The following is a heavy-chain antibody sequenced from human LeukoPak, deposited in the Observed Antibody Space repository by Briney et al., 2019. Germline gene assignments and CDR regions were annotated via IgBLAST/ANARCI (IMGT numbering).Heavy chain of an antibody. CDR3: AREEEWELLSYYGMDV. J-gene: IGHJ6*02. V-gene: IGHV3-30-3*01. CDR2: ISYDGSNK. Sequence: PGGSLRLSCAASGFTFSSYAMHWVRQAPGKGLEWVAVISYDGSNKYCADSVKGRFTISRDNSKNTLYLQMNSLRAEDTAVYYCAREEEWELLSYYGMDVWGQGTTVTVSS. CDR1: GFTFSSYA. D-gene: IGHD1-26*01.